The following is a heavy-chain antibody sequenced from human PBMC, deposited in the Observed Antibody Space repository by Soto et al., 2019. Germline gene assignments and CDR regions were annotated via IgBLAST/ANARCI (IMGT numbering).Heavy chain of an antibody. CDR1: GFTFSSYG. CDR2: IWYDGSNK. J-gene: IGHJ3*02. CDR3: AKDFGDSGWYLVGAFDI. D-gene: IGHD6-19*01. V-gene: IGHV3-33*06. Sequence: QVQLVESGGGVVQPGRSLRLSCAVSGFTFSSYGMHWVRQAPGKGLEWVAVIWYDGSNKYYADSVKGRFTISRDNSKNTLYLQMNSLRAEDTAVYYCAKDFGDSGWYLVGAFDIWGQGTMVTVSS.